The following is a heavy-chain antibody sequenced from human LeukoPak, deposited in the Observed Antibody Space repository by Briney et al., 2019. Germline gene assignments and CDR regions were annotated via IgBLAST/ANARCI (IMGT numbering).Heavy chain of an antibody. V-gene: IGHV3-21*01. J-gene: IGHJ4*02. Sequence: GGSLRLSCAASGFTFSSYAMSWVRQPPGKGLEWVSSISSVSSYIYSADSVKGRFTISRDNAKNSLYLQMNSLRAEDTAVYYCAKGSNDFDYWGQGTLVTVSS. D-gene: IGHD4-11*01. CDR3: AKGSNDFDY. CDR1: GFTFSSYA. CDR2: ISSVSSYI.